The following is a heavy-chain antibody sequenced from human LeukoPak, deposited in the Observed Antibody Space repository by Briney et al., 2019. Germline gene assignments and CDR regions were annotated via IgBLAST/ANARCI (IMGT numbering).Heavy chain of an antibody. D-gene: IGHD1-14*01. CDR2: ISYDGSNK. V-gene: IGHV3-30-3*01. Sequence: GGSLRLSCAASGFTFSSYAMHWVRQAPGKGLEWVAVISYDGSNKYYADSVKGRFTISRDNSKNTLYLQMNSLRAEDTAVYYCARDVVNRNYYYYYGMDVWGQGTTVTVSS. CDR1: GFTFSSYA. CDR3: ARDVVNRNYYYYYGMDV. J-gene: IGHJ6*02.